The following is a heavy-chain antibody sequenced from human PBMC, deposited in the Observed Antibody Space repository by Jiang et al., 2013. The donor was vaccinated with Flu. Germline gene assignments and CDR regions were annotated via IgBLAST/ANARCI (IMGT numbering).Heavy chain of an antibody. CDR2: IDWADDK. V-gene: IGHV2-70*01. CDR3: ARMVASVSSYYFDY. D-gene: IGHD5/OR15-5a*01. J-gene: IGHJ4*02. CDR1: GFSLNTTGMC. Sequence: KPTQTLTLTCSFSGFSLNTTGMCVSWIRQPPGKALEWLALIDWADDKYYRTSLKTRLTISKGTSKNQVVLTMTNMGPLDTATYYCARMVASVSSYYFDYWGQG.